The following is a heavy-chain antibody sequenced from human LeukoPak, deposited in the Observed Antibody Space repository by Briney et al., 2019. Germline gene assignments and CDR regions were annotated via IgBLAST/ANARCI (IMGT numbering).Heavy chain of an antibody. J-gene: IGHJ3*02. V-gene: IGHV3-21*01. CDR2: ISSSSSYI. Sequence: KPGGSLRLSCAASGFTFSSYSMNWVRQAPGKGLEWVSSISSSSSYIYYADSEKGRFTISRDNAKNSLYLQMNSLRAEDTAVYYCARDFRGRDAFDIWGQGTMVTVSS. D-gene: IGHD3-10*01. CDR1: GFTFSSYS. CDR3: ARDFRGRDAFDI.